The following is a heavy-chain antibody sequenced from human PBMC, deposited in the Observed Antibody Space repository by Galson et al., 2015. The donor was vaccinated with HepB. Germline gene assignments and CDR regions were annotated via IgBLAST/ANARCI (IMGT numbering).Heavy chain of an antibody. V-gene: IGHV5-10-1*01. CDR2: IDPSDSYT. CDR1: GYSFTSYW. J-gene: IGHJ6*02. D-gene: IGHD3-10*01. Sequence: QSGAEVKKPGESLRISCKGSGYSFTSYWISWVRQMPGKGLEWMGRIDPSDSYTNYSPSFQGHVTISADKSISTAYLQWSSLKASDTAMYYCARSGGSGSYVDYYYYYGMDVWGQGTTVTVSS. CDR3: ARSGGSGSYVDYYYYYGMDV.